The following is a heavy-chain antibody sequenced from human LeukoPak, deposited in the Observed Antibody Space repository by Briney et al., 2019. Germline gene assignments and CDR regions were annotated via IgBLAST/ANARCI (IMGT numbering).Heavy chain of an antibody. CDR3: ARRITMVRGFNY. V-gene: IGHV4-34*01. CDR2: INHSGST. Sequence: SETLSLTCAVYGGSFSGYYWSWIRQPPGKGLEWIGEINHSGSTNYNPSLKSRVTISVDTSKNQFSLKLSSVTAADTAVYYCARRITMVRGFNYWGQGTLVTVSA. J-gene: IGHJ4*02. CDR1: GGSFSGYY. D-gene: IGHD3-10*01.